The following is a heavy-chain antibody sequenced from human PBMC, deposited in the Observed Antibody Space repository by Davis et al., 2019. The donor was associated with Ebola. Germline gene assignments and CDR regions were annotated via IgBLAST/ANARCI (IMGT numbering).Heavy chain of an antibody. V-gene: IGHV3-7*01. CDR2: IKQDGSEK. CDR3: AREAGSGSYWPDY. Sequence: GESLKISCAASGFTFSSYWMSWVRQAPGKGLEWVANIKQDGSEKYYVDSAKGRFTISRDNSKNTLYLQMNSLRAEDTAVYYCAREAGSGSYWPDYWGQGTLVTVSS. CDR1: GFTFSSYW. J-gene: IGHJ4*02. D-gene: IGHD1-26*01.